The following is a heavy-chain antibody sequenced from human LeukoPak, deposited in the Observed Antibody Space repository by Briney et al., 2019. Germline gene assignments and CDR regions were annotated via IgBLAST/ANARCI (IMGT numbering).Heavy chain of an antibody. D-gene: IGHD2-15*01. Sequence: GESLKISCKGSGYIFTSYWIGWVRQMPGKGLEWMGIIYPGDSDTRYSPSFQGQVTISANKSISTAYLQWSSLKASDTAMYYCARGYCSGGSCYPQYYYYGMDVWGQGTTVTVSS. CDR2: IYPGDSDT. V-gene: IGHV5-51*01. CDR1: GYIFTSYW. CDR3: ARGYCSGGSCYPQYYYYGMDV. J-gene: IGHJ6*02.